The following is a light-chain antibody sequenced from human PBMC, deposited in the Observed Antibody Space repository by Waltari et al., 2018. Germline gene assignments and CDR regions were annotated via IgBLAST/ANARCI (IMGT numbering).Light chain of an antibody. Sequence: QSALTQPASVSGSPGQSITISCTGTSSDVGGYNYVSWYQQHPGKAPKLMIYEVSNRPSGVSNRFSGSKSGYTASLTISGLQAEDAADYYSSSYTSSSTLEFCGGTKLTVL. CDR3: SSYTSSSTLE. V-gene: IGLV2-14*01. J-gene: IGLJ2*01. CDR2: EVS. CDR1: SSDVGGYNY.